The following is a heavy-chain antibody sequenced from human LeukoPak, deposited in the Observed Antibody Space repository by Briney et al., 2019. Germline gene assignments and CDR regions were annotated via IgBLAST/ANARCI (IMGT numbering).Heavy chain of an antibody. J-gene: IGHJ4*02. CDR1: GFTFSDHY. V-gene: IGHV3-72*01. CDR2: TRNKVNSYTI. Sequence: GGSLRLSCAASGFTFSDHYMDWVRQAPGKGLECIARTRNKVNSYTIEYAASVKGRFTISRDDSKNLLYLQMNSLKTEDTAVYYCATGLTGTIDYWGQGTLVTVSS. CDR3: ATGLTGTIDY. D-gene: IGHD1-7*01.